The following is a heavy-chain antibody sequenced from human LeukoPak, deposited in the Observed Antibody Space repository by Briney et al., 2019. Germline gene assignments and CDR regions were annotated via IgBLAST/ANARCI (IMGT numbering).Heavy chain of an antibody. V-gene: IGHV3-48*01. J-gene: IGHJ4*02. CDR2: ISSSSSTI. CDR3: AREQYCGGDCYDYFDY. Sequence: GGSLRLSCAASGFTFSSYSMNWVRQAPGKGLEWVSYISSSSSTIYYADSVKGRFTISRDNAKNSLYLQMNSLRAEDTAGYYCAREQYCGGDCYDYFDYWGQGTLVTVSS. CDR1: GFTFSSYS. D-gene: IGHD2-21*02.